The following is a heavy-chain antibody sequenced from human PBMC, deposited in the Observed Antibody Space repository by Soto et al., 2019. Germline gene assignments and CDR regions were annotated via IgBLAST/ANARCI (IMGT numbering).Heavy chain of an antibody. CDR2: ISSYNGNT. V-gene: IGHV1-18*04. CDR3: ARDRRCSSTSCYTFGNWFDP. D-gene: IGHD2-2*02. J-gene: IGHJ5*02. CDR1: GYTFTSYG. Sequence: ASVKGSCKGSGYTFTSYGISWVRKAPGQGLEWMGWISSYNGNTNYAQKLQGRVTMTTDTSTSTANMELRSLRSDDTAVYYCARDRRCSSTSCYTFGNWFDPWGQGTLVTVPQ.